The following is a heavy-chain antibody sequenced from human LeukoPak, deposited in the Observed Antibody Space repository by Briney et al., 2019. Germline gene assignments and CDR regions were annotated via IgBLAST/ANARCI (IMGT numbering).Heavy chain of an antibody. CDR2: IIPIFGTA. Sequence: SVKVSCKASGGTFSSYAISWVRQAPGQGLEWMGGIIPIFGTANYAQKFQGRVTITADESTSTAYMELSSLKSEDTAVYYCAKQLGYCSDGSCYFPYWGQGTLVTVSS. D-gene: IGHD2-15*01. J-gene: IGHJ4*02. CDR1: GGTFSSYA. CDR3: AKQLGYCSDGSCYFPY. V-gene: IGHV1-69*01.